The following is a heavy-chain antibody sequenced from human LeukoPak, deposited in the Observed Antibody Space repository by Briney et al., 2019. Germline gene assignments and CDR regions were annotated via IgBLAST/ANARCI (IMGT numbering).Heavy chain of an antibody. V-gene: IGHV4-39*01. CDR1: GGSISSSSYY. J-gene: IGHJ4*02. D-gene: IGHD3-22*01. Sequence: PSETLSLTCTVSGGSISSSSYYWGWIRQPPGKGLEWIGSIYYSGSTYYNPSLKSRVTISVDTSKNQFSLKLSSVTAADTAVYYCARQACYYDSSGYFGYWGQGTLVTVSS. CDR3: ARQACYYDSSGYFGY. CDR2: IYYSGST.